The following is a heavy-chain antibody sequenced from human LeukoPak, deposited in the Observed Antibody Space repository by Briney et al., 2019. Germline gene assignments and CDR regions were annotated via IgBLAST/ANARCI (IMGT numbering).Heavy chain of an antibody. CDR1: GGSISSGGYY. CDR2: IYYSGST. J-gene: IGHJ4*02. CDR3: ARGGSPVYYFDY. V-gene: IGHV4-31*03. Sequence: SETLSLTCTVSGGSISSGGYYWSWLRQHPGKGLEWIGYIYYSGSTYYNPSLKSRVTISVDTSKNQFSLKLSSVTAADTAVYYCARGGSPVYYFDYWGQGTLVTVSS. D-gene: IGHD2-8*01.